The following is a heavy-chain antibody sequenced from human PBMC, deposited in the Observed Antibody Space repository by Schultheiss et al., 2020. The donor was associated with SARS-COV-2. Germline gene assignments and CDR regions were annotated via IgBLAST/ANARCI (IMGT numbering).Heavy chain of an antibody. J-gene: IGHJ6*03. CDR1: GGSISSSSYY. V-gene: IGHV4-39*01. CDR2: IYYSGST. CDR3: ARGRYCSSTSCSIPSYYYYYYMDV. D-gene: IGHD2-2*01. Sequence: SQTLSLTCTVSGGSISSSSYYWGWIRQPPGKGLEWIGSIYYSGSTYYNPSLKSRVTISVDTSKNQFSLKLSSVTAADTAVYYCARGRYCSSTSCSIPSYYYYYYMDVWGKGTTVTVSS.